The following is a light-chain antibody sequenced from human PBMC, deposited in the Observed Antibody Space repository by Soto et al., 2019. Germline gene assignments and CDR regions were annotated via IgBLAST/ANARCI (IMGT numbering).Light chain of an antibody. J-gene: IGKJ2*01. CDR1: QGISTT. Sequence: DIQMTQSPSSLSASVGDRVTITCRASQGISTTLNWYQQKPGKAPKLLIYAASSLQRGVPSRFSGSGSGTDFTLTISSLQPEDFATDYCQQSYSTPQTFGQGTKLEIK. CDR3: QQSYSTPQT. V-gene: IGKV1-39*01. CDR2: AAS.